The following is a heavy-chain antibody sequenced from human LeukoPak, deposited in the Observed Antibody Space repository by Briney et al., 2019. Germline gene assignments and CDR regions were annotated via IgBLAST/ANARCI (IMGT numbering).Heavy chain of an antibody. CDR3: ARVGPGYTYVYGAPYYFDS. CDR2: INTDGSRT. CDR1: GFTFSSYD. V-gene: IGHV3-74*01. D-gene: IGHD5-18*01. Sequence: GGSLRLSCAASGFTFSSYDMSWVRQAPGKGLVWVSRINTDGSRTSYADSVKGRFTISRHNSGNTVYLQMNSLRVEDTAVYYCARVGPGYTYVYGAPYYFDSWGQGTLVTVSS. J-gene: IGHJ4*02.